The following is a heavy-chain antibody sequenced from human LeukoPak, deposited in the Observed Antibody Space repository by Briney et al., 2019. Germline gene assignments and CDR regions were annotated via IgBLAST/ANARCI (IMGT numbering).Heavy chain of an antibody. CDR3: ARVVHSSGWYEDRLIDY. Sequence: GGSLRLSCAASGFTFSSYAMHWVRQAPGKGLEWVAVISYDGSNKYYADSVKGRFTISRDNSKNTLYLQMNSLRAEDTAVYYRARVVHSSGWYEDRLIDYWGQGTLVTVSS. D-gene: IGHD6-19*01. J-gene: IGHJ4*02. CDR1: GFTFSSYA. V-gene: IGHV3-30*04. CDR2: ISYDGSNK.